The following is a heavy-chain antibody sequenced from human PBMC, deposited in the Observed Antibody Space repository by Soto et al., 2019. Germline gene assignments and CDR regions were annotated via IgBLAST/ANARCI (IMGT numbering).Heavy chain of an antibody. Sequence: GGSLRLSCAASGFTFSSYWMHWVRQAPGKGLVWVSRINSDGSSTSYADSVKGRFTISRDNAKNTLYLQMNSLRAEDTAVYYCARDRSVLLWFGEFASSYYYYGMDVWGQGTTVTVSS. CDR1: GFTFSSYW. CDR2: INSDGSST. V-gene: IGHV3-74*01. CDR3: ARDRSVLLWFGEFASSYYYYGMDV. J-gene: IGHJ6*02. D-gene: IGHD3-10*01.